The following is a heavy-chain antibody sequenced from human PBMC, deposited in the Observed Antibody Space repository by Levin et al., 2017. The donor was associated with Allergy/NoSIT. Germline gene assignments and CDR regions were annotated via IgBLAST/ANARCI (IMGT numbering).Heavy chain of an antibody. V-gene: IGHV4-59*01. D-gene: IGHD1-26*01. J-gene: IGHJ3*02. Sequence: SETLSLTCTVSGGSISSYYWSWIRQPPGKGLEWIGYIYYSGSTNYNPSLKSRVTISVDTSKNQFSLKLSSVTAADTAVYYCARGGGVGARKGAFDIWGQGTMVTVSS. CDR1: GGSISSYY. CDR2: IYYSGST. CDR3: ARGGGVGARKGAFDI.